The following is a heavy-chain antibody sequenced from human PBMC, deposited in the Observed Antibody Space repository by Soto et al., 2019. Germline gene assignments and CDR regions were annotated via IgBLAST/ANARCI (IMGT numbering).Heavy chain of an antibody. CDR3: ARGWSGWRVWLDY. V-gene: IGHV4-59*01. J-gene: IGHJ4*02. CDR2: IYYSGNT. D-gene: IGHD6-19*01. Sequence: PSETLSLTCTVSGDSINTYYWSWIRQPPGKGLEWIGFIYYSGNTYYNPSLKSRVAISVDTSKNQLSLKLTSVIAADTAVYYCARGWSGWRVWLDYWGQGTLVTVSS. CDR1: GDSINTYY.